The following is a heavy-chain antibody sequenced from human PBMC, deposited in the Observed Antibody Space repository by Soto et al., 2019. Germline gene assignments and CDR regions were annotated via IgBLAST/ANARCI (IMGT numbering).Heavy chain of an antibody. J-gene: IGHJ6*03. CDR1: GFTFDDYA. Sequence: GGSLRLSCAASGFTFDDYAMHWVRQAPGKGLEWVSGISWNSGSIGYADSVKGRFTISRDNAKNSLYLQMNSLRAEDTALYYCAKDFSGELSTHYYYYYYMDVWGKGTTVTVSS. D-gene: IGHD3-16*02. CDR3: AKDFSGELSTHYYYYYYMDV. CDR2: ISWNSGSI. V-gene: IGHV3-9*01.